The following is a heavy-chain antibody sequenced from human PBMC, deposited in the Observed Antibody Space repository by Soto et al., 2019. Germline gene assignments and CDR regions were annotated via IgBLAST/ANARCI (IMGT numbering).Heavy chain of an antibody. V-gene: IGHV3-23*01. CDR1: GFTFRNYA. Sequence: LRLSCAASGFTFRNYAMTWARQAPGKGLEWVSSLLRSGSSAYYADSVRGRFTISSDTSANSLYLQMDNLRAEDTAIYYCAKDAISGDGIWLMDSWGQGTVVTVSS. CDR2: LLRSGSSA. D-gene: IGHD4-17*01. CDR3: AKDAISGDGIWLMDS. J-gene: IGHJ5*02.